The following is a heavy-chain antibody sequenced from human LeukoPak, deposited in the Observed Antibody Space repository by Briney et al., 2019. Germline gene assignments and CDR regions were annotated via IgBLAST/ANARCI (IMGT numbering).Heavy chain of an antibody. CDR1: GGSFSGYY. J-gene: IGHJ4*02. V-gene: IGHV4-34*01. CDR2: INHSGST. Sequence: SETMSLTCAVYGGSFSGYYWSWISQPPGKGLEWIGEINHSGSTNYNPSLKSRVTISVDTSKNQFSLKLSSVTAADTAVYFCARGPPTDYYDSSGFYYVFVYWGERGIVIVSS. CDR3: ARGPPTDYYDSSGFYYVFVY. D-gene: IGHD3-22*01.